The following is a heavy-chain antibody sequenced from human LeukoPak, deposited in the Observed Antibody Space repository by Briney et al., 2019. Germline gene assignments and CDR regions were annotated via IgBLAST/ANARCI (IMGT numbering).Heavy chain of an antibody. CDR3: AKGGPYYYGFWSGYYPNYYYMDV. Sequence: GGSLRLSCAASGFTFSSYAMSWVRQAPGKGLEWVSAISGSGGSTYYADSVKGRFTISRDNSKNTLYLQVNSLRAEDTAVYYCAKGGPYYYGFWSGYYPNYYYMDVWGKGTTVTVSS. CDR1: GFTFSSYA. CDR2: ISGSGGST. D-gene: IGHD3-3*01. J-gene: IGHJ6*03. V-gene: IGHV3-23*01.